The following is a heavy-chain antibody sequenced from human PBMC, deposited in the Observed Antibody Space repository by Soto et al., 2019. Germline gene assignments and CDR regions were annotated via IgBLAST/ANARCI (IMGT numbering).Heavy chain of an antibody. Sequence: PSETLSLTCAVYGGSFSCYYWSWIRQSPEKGLEWIGEIDHSGSTNQNPSLKSRVSISVDTSKNQFSLKLRSLTAADTAVYYCARGVPDAPDKYYFDSWGPGTLVTVSS. CDR2: IDHSGST. J-gene: IGHJ4*02. V-gene: IGHV4-34*01. CDR1: GGSFSCYY. CDR3: ARGVPDAPDKYYFDS.